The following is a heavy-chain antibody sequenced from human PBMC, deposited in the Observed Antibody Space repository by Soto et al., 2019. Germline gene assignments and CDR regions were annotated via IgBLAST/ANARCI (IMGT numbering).Heavy chain of an antibody. J-gene: IGHJ4*02. CDR1: GFTFSSYA. V-gene: IGHV3-23*01. CDR3: AKFDIVATIKGCFDY. CDR2: ISGSGGST. D-gene: IGHD5-12*01. Sequence: GGSLRLSCAASGFTFSSYAMSWVRQAPGKGLEWVSAISGSGGSTYYADSVKGRFTISRDNSKNTLYLQMNSLRAEDTAVYYCAKFDIVATIKGCFDYWGQGTLVTVSS.